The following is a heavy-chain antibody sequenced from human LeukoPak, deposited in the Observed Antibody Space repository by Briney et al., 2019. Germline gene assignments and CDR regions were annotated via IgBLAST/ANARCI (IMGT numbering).Heavy chain of an antibody. Sequence: PSETLSLTCTVSGGSMITDTFYWVWIRQPPGKGLEWIANMYSNGGGRQYNRSLTNRVSISVDTSKNQFFLDLNSVTAADTAIYYCTRRTYSTYMDVWGQGTTVTVSS. CDR2: MYSNGGGR. J-gene: IGHJ6*03. CDR3: TRRTYSTYMDV. CDR1: GGSMITDTFY. D-gene: IGHD1-7*01. V-gene: IGHV4-39*01.